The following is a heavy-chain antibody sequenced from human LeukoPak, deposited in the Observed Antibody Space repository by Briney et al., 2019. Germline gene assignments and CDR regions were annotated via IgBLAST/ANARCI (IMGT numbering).Heavy chain of an antibody. J-gene: IGHJ4*02. CDR1: GFTNSRYS. V-gene: IGHV3-21*04. CDR2: ISSTSAYI. Sequence: GGSLRLSCAASGFTNSRYSMNWVRQAPGRGLEWVAFISSTSAYINYADSVKGRFTISRDNANNSLFLQMNSLRTEDSAVYYCASYGSRSHDYWGQGTLVTVSS. CDR3: ASYGSRSHDY. D-gene: IGHD3-10*01.